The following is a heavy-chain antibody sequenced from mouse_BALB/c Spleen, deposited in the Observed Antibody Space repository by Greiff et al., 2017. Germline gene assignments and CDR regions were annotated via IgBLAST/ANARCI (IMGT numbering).Heavy chain of an antibody. CDR1: GYTFTSYW. CDR3: ARGGVYFDY. V-gene: IGHV1S81*02. Sequence: VQLQQSGAELVKPGASVKLSCKASGYTFTSYWMHWVKQRPGQGLEWIGEINPSNGRTNYNEKFKSKATLTVDKSSSTAYMQLSSLTSEDSAVYYCARGGVYFDYWGQGTTLTVSS. CDR2: INPSNGRT. J-gene: IGHJ2*01.